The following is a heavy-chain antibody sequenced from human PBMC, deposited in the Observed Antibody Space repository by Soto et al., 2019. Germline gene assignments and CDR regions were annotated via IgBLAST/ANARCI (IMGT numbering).Heavy chain of an antibody. CDR3: ARHAANRYYYDSSGYPTYNWFDP. V-gene: IGHV4-39*01. CDR2: IYYSGST. Sequence: SETLSLTCTVSGGSISSSSYYWGWIRQPPGKGLEWIGSIYYSGSTYYNPSLNSRVTISVDTSNNQFSLKLSSVTAADTAVYYCARHAANRYYYDSSGYPTYNWFDPWGQGTLVTVSS. D-gene: IGHD3-22*01. J-gene: IGHJ5*02. CDR1: GGSISSSSYY.